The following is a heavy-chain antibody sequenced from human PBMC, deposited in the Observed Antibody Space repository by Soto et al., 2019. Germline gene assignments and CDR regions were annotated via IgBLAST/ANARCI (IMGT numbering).Heavy chain of an antibody. CDR2: ISSSGSTI. J-gene: IGHJ6*03. V-gene: IGHV3-11*01. CDR3: ARKRLGSGSYVRYYYYYYMDV. CDR1: GFTFSDYY. Sequence: QVQLVESGGGLVKPGGSLRLSCAASGFTFSDYYMSWIRQAPGKGLEWVSYISSSGSTIYYADSVKGRFTISRDNAENALYLQMSSLRAEDTAVYYCARKRLGSGSYVRYYYYYYMDVWGKGTTVTVSS. D-gene: IGHD3-10*02.